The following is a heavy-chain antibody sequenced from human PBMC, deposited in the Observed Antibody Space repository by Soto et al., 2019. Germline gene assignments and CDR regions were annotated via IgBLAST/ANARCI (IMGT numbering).Heavy chain of an antibody. CDR3: ANDLYGMDV. CDR2: ISGSGGST. J-gene: IGHJ6*02. V-gene: IGHV3-23*01. Sequence: GGSLRLSCAASGVIFSSYVMTWVRQAPGKGPEWVSAISGSGGSTHYADSVKGRFTISRDNSKNTLYLQMNSLRAEDTAVYYCANDLYGMDVWGQGTTVTVSS. CDR1: GVIFSSYV.